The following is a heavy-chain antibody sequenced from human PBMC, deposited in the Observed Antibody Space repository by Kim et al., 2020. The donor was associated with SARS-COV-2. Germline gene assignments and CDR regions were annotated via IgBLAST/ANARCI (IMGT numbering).Heavy chain of an antibody. CDR2: IIPIVGRA. CDR1: GCTFSSYS. CDR3: AREHKARGQTHLDY. Sequence: SVKVSCKASGCTFSSYSISWVRQAPGQGLEWMGGIIPIVGRANYAQKFQGRVTITADESTSTAYMELSSLRSEDTAVYYCAREHKARGQTHLDYWGQGTLVTVSS. V-gene: IGHV1-69*13. J-gene: IGHJ4*02. D-gene: IGHD5-18*01.